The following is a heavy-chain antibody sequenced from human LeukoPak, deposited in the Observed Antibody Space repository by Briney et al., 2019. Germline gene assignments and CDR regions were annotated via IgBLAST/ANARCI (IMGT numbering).Heavy chain of an antibody. CDR2: IYYSGST. Sequence: SETLSLTCTVSGGSISSYYWSWIRQPPGKGLEWIGYIYYSGSTNYNPSLKSRVTISVDTSKNQFSLKLSSVTAADTAVYYCARARTYCSGGSCYAWHFQHWGQGTLVTVSS. V-gene: IGHV4-59*01. D-gene: IGHD2-15*01. CDR3: ARARTYCSGGSCYAWHFQH. J-gene: IGHJ1*01. CDR1: GGSISSYY.